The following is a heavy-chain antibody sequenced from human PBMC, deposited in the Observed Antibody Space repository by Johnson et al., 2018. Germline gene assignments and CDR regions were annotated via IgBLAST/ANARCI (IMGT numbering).Heavy chain of an antibody. D-gene: IGHD3-22*01. CDR1: GFTFSDYY. CDR3: AREGFFDLYYYDSSGCCDAFDI. J-gene: IGHJ3*02. V-gene: IGHV3-11*01. CDR2: ISSSGSTI. Sequence: QVQLVQSGGGLVKPGGSLRLSCAASGFTFSDYYMSWIRQAPGKGLEWVSYISSSGSTIYYADSVKGRFTISRDNAKNSLYLQMNSLRAEDTAVYYCAREGFFDLYYYDSSGCCDAFDIWGQGTMVTVSS.